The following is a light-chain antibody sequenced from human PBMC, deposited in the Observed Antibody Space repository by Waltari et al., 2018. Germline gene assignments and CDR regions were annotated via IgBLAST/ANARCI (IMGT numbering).Light chain of an antibody. V-gene: IGLV6-57*03. J-gene: IGLJ2*01. Sequence: FMLTQPHSVSESPGKTVTVSCTRSSGSIDTNSLQWYQQRPGSAPTTLIYEDYQRPSGVPDRFSGSIDSTSNSASLTISGLKPEDEAYYYCHSYDTNQLGVFGGGTKLTVL. CDR1: SGSIDTNS. CDR2: EDY. CDR3: HSYDTNQLGV.